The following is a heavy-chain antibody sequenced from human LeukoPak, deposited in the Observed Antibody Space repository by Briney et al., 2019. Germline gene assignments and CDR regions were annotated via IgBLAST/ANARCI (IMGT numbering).Heavy chain of an antibody. D-gene: IGHD6-19*01. CDR2: IYYSGST. V-gene: IGHV4-39*07. Sequence: PSETLSLTCTVSGVSFSSSSDYWGWIRQPPGKGLEWIGSIYYSGSTYYNSSLKSRVTISVDTSKNQSSLKLRSVTAADTAVYYCARAPPGYSSGWYWFDPWGQGTLVAVSS. CDR3: ARAPPGYSSGWYWFDP. J-gene: IGHJ5*02. CDR1: GVSFSSSSDY.